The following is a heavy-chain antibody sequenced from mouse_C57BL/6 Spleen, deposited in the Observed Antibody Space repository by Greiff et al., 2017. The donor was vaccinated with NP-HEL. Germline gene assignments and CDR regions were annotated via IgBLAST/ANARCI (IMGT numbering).Heavy chain of an antibody. D-gene: IGHD4-1*01. J-gene: IGHJ4*01. CDR2: ISYSGST. CDR3: AAWDGVYAMDY. Sequence: EVKLLESGPGMVKPSQSLSLTCTVTGYSITSGYDWHWIRHFPGNKLEWMGYISYSGSTNYNPSLKSRISITHDTSKNHFFLKLNSVTTEDTATYYCAAWDGVYAMDYWGQGTSVTVSS. CDR1: GYSITSGYD. V-gene: IGHV3-1*01.